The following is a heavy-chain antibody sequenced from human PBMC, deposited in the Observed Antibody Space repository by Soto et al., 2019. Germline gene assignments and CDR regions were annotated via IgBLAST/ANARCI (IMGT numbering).Heavy chain of an antibody. J-gene: IGHJ3*01. Sequence: PVGSLRLSCAASGITLSDYAMSWVRQAPGKGLEWVATIRYDGRNEDYADSVKGRFTISRDISKKTLYLQMNSLRTEDTAVYYCARGARWLDPGAFDFWGQGTMVTVSS. CDR1: GITLSDYA. CDR3: ARGARWLDPGAFDF. V-gene: IGHV3-30*02. D-gene: IGHD3-22*01. CDR2: IRYDGRNE.